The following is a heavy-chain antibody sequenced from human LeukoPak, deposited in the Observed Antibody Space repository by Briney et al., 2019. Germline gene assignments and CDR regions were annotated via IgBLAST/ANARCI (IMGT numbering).Heavy chain of an antibody. CDR2: ISDNGVGT. CDR3: ARRAGAYSHPYDY. D-gene: IGHD4/OR15-4a*01. Sequence: GGSLRLSCEVSGITFSTSVMHWVRQGPGKGLEYVSGISDNGVGTYYASSVKGRFTISRDNSKNTLYLQMNSLRAEDTAVYYCARRAGAYSHPYDYWGQGTLVTVSS. J-gene: IGHJ4*02. CDR1: GITFSTSV. V-gene: IGHV3-64*01.